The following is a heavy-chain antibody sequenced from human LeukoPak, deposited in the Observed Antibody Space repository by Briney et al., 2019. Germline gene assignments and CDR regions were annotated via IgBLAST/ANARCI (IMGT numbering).Heavy chain of an antibody. V-gene: IGHV3-9*01. Sequence: GGALRLSFAASRFTFDDYAMHGVRQAPGKGLERVSGISWNRGSRGYADSVKGRFTISRDNAKNSLYLQMNSLRAEDTALYYCAKDIRQDYGGNPDYWGQGTLVT. CDR1: RFTFDDYA. D-gene: IGHD4-23*01. CDR2: ISWNRGSR. J-gene: IGHJ4*02. CDR3: AKDIRQDYGGNPDY.